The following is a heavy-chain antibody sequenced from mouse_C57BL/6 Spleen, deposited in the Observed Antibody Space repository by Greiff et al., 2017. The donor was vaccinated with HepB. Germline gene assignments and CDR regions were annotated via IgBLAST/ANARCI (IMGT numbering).Heavy chain of an antibody. CDR2: ISYDGSN. CDR3: ARRPTVVAGAMDD. V-gene: IGHV3-6*01. D-gene: IGHD1-1*01. CDR1: GYSITSGYY. Sequence: EVKLMESGPGLVKPSQSLSLTCSVTGYSITSGYYWNWIRQFPGNKLEWMGYISYDGSNNYNPSLKNRISITRDTSKNQFFLKLNSVPKEDTATYYCARRPTVVAGAMDDWGQGTSVTVSS. J-gene: IGHJ4*01.